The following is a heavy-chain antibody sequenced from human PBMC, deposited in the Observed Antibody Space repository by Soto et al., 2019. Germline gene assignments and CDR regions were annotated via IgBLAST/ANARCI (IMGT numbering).Heavy chain of an antibody. V-gene: IGHV3-11*04. CDR2: ISSSGSTI. Sequence: GGSLRLSWAASGFTFSNYYMSWIRQAPGKGLEWVAYISSSGSTIYYAYSVKGRFTISRANATNSLYLQMNSLRAEDTAVYYCAGSSSWSDAFDIWGQGTMVTVSS. D-gene: IGHD6-13*01. CDR3: AGSSSWSDAFDI. J-gene: IGHJ3*02. CDR1: GFTFSNYY.